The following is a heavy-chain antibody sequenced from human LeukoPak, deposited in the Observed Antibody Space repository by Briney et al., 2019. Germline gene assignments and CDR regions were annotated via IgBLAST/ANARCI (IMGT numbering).Heavy chain of an antibody. J-gene: IGHJ4*02. CDR3: ARIGYKYGSYYFDD. CDR1: GFSLSNAGMG. D-gene: IGHD3-10*01. CDR2: IFSNDEK. V-gene: IGHV2-26*01. Sequence: SGPTLVNPTETLTLTCTVSGFSLSNAGMGVSWIRQPPGKALEWLAHIFSNDEKSYNTSLKSRLTISKDTSKSQMVLTMTGMDPVDTATYYCARIGYKYGSYYFDDWGQGTLVTVSS.